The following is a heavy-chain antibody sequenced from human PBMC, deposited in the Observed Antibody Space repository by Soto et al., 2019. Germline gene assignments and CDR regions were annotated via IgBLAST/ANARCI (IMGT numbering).Heavy chain of an antibody. CDR3: ARESIVVVVAATRYGMDV. Sequence: GASVKVSCKASGYTFTGYYMHWVRQAPGQGLEWMGWINPNSGDTNYAQKFQGWVTMTRDTSISTAYMELSRLRSDDTAVYYCARESIVVVVAATRYGMDVWGQGTTVTVSS. CDR2: INPNSGDT. V-gene: IGHV1-2*04. J-gene: IGHJ6*02. CDR1: GYTFTGYY. D-gene: IGHD2-15*01.